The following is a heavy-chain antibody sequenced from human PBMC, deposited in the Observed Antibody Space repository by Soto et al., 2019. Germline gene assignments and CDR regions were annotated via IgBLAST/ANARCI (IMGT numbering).Heavy chain of an antibody. CDR2: ISSSSTYI. Sequence: EVQLVESGGGLVNPGGSLRLSCAASGFTSSSYSLNWVRQAPGKGLGWVSSISSSSTYIYYADSVQGRFTISRDNAKNSLYLQMNSLSAEDTAVYYCASQTSGYYYYGMDVWGQGTTVTVSS. V-gene: IGHV3-21*01. CDR3: ASQTSGYYYYGMDV. CDR1: GFTSSSYS. J-gene: IGHJ6*02.